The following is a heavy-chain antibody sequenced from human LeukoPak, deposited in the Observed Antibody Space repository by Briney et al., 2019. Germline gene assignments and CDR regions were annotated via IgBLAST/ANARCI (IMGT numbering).Heavy chain of an antibody. CDR1: GFTFSSRA. V-gene: IGHV3-23*01. CDR3: AKSLDGSGSYYNGDY. D-gene: IGHD3-10*01. Sequence: GGSLRLSCAASGFTFSSRAMHWVRQAPGKGLEWVSTISGSGDSTYYADSVADRFIISRDNSKNTLYLQMNSLRAEDTALYFCAKSLDGSGSYYNGDYWGQGTLVTVSS. CDR2: ISGSGDST. J-gene: IGHJ4*02.